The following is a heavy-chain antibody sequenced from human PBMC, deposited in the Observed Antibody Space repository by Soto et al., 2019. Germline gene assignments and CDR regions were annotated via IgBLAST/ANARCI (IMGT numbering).Heavy chain of an antibody. V-gene: IGHV1-69*01. J-gene: IGHJ6*02. D-gene: IGHD3-22*01. CDR1: GGTFSSYA. Sequence: QVQLVQSGAGVKKPGSSVKVSCKASGGTFSSYAISWVRQAPGQGLEWMGGIIPIFGTANYAQKFQGRVTITADESTSTAYMELSSLRSEDTAVYYCARHSGVVITPYYYYGMDVWGQGTTVTVSS. CDR2: IIPIFGTA. CDR3: ARHSGVVITPYYYYGMDV.